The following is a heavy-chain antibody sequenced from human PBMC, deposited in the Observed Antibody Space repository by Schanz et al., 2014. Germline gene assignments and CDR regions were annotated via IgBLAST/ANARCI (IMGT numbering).Heavy chain of an antibody. J-gene: IGHJ4*02. V-gene: IGHV1-46*03. CDR1: GYTFTSYY. CDR2: INPSGGST. D-gene: IGHD6-13*01. Sequence: QVQLVQSGAEVKKPGASVKVSCKASGYTFTSYYMHWVRQAPGQGLEWMGIINPSGGSTSYAQKFQGRVTMTRDTSTSTVYMELSSLRSEDTAVDYCARDGEAATDCDYCGQGTLVTVSS. CDR3: ARDGEAATDCDY.